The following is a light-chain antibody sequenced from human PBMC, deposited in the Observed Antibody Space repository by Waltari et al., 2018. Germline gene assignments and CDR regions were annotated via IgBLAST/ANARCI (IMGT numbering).Light chain of an antibody. V-gene: IGLV1-51*01. Sequence: QSVLTQPPSVSAAPGQRVTISCSGGYSNIGSNSVTWYQQLPGTAPKLIIFENRLRPSGIPDRFSGSKSGTSSALDIVGLQPGDEAYYYCATWDSSLSGEVFGGGTKVTIL. CDR1: YSNIGSNS. CDR2: ENR. J-gene: IGLJ2*01. CDR3: ATWDSSLSGEV.